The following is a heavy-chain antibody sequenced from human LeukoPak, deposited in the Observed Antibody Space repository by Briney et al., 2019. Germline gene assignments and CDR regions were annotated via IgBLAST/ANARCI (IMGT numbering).Heavy chain of an antibody. D-gene: IGHD6-19*01. J-gene: IGHJ4*02. CDR1: GVSISSYY. Sequence: PSETLSLTCTVSGVSISSYYWSWIRQPPGKGLEWIGYIYYSGSTNYNPSLKSRVTISVDTSKNQFSLKLSSVTAADTAVYYCARQAVAEEYYFDYWGQGTLVTVSS. CDR2: IYYSGST. CDR3: ARQAVAEEYYFDY. V-gene: IGHV4-59*01.